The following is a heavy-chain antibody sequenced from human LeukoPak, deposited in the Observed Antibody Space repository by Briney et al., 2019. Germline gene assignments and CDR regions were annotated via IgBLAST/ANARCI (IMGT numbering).Heavy chain of an antibody. CDR1: GFTFSSYE. CDR2: ISSSGSTI. V-gene: IGHV3-48*03. Sequence: GGSLRLSCAASGFTFSSYEMNWVRQAPGKWLEWVSYISSSGSTIYYADSVKGRFTISRDNAKNSLYLQMNSLRAEDTAVYYCARAAGRGDVFDIWGQGTMVTVSS. CDR3: ARAAGRGDVFDI. D-gene: IGHD6-19*01. J-gene: IGHJ3*02.